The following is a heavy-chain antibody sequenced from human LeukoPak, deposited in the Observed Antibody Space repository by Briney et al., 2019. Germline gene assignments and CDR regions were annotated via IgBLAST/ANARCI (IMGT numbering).Heavy chain of an antibody. V-gene: IGHV3-23*01. D-gene: IGHD6-19*01. CDR1: DFTYTPYT. CDR3: AKYAPTYVPLAGHEDY. J-gene: IGHJ4*02. CDR2: ISGSGGST. Sequence: GGSLRLSCAHRDFTYTPYTMSGVRQAQGKGLGWVSVISGSGGSTYYADSVKGRFTISSDNSKNTVYMHIYSLRAEDTAVYYCAKYAPTYVPLAGHEDYWGQGTLVTVSS.